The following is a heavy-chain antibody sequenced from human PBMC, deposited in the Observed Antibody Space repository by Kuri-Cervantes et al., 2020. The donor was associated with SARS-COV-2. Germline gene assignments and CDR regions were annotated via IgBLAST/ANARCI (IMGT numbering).Heavy chain of an antibody. D-gene: IGHD3-10*01. V-gene: IGHV3-21*01. CDR1: GFTFSSYS. CDR2: ISSSSSYI. Sequence: GESLKISCAASGFTFSSYSMNWVRQAPGKGLEWVSSISSSSSYIYYADSVKGRFTISRDNSHNTMYLQMNSLRTEDTAVYYCARDRDYYGSGSWNYWGQGTLVTVSS. CDR3: ARDRDYYGSGSWNY. J-gene: IGHJ4*02.